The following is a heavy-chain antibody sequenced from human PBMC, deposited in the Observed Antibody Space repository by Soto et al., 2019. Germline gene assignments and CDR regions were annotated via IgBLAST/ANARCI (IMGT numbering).Heavy chain of an antibody. CDR2: ISYDGNEV. Sequence: GSLVLCCAVAGFTFKSYGRHGVRQAPGKGLEWVADISYDGNEVNYAGSVKGRFHISRDNSMNTLYLQMNTLRSEDKAVYYCVKEPPRGPLAEPGFSYQGVDVWGQGAEVTVYS. CDR3: VKEPPRGPLAEPGFSYQGVDV. CDR1: GFTFKSYG. D-gene: IGHD1-1*01. V-gene: IGHV3-30*19. J-gene: IGHJ6*02.